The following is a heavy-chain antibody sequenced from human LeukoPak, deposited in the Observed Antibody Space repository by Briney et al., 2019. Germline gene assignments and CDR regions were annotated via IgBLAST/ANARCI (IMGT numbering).Heavy chain of an antibody. CDR1: GYTFNSYG. D-gene: IGHD3-3*01. J-gene: IGHJ4*02. CDR2: ISAYNGNT. V-gene: IGHV1-18*01. CDR3: ARDVNPYYDIWSGYEDF. Sequence: ASVKVSCKASGYTFNSYGISWVRQAPGQGLEWMGWISAYNGNTNYAQKLQGRVTMTTDTSTSTVNMELRSLRSDDTAVYYCARDVNPYYDIWSGYEDFWGQGTLVTVSS.